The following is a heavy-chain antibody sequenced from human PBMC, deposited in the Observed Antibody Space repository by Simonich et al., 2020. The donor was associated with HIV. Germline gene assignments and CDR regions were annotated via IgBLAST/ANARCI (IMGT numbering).Heavy chain of an antibody. V-gene: IGHV4-34*02. J-gene: IGHJ4*02. CDR1: GGSFSGYY. CDR2: INHSQTT. CDR3: ARETPSSGGYSKGYFDF. Sequence: QVQLQQWGAGLWKPSETLSLTCAVYGGSFSGYYWSWTRQPPGKGLEWIGEINHSQTTNYEPTLKRRVTISVDTSKNQFSLKMRSVTAADTAVYYCARETPSSGGYSKGYFDFWGQGTLVTVSS. D-gene: IGHD6-13*01.